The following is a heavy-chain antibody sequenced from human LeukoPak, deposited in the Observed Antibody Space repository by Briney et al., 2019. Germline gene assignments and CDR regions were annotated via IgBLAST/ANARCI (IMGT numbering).Heavy chain of an antibody. CDR1: GFTVSSNY. D-gene: IGHD3-16*01. CDR3: AREVGGGASGQ. V-gene: IGHV3-66*01. Sequence: PGGSLRLSCAASGFTVSSNYMSWVRQVPGKGLEWVSVIYSDGTISYADSVKGRFTISRDNSENTLYLQMNSLRVEDTAVYYCAREVGGGASGQWGQGTLVTVS. CDR2: IYSDGTI. J-gene: IGHJ4*02.